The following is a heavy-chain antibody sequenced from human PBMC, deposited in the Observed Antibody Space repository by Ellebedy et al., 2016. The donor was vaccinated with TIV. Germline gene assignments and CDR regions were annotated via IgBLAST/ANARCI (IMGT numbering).Heavy chain of an antibody. CDR2: LHPSGTP. D-gene: IGHD3-22*01. CDR1: GVSITSHF. J-gene: IGHJ3*01. V-gene: IGHV4-4*07. CDR3: ARHGPQWFDAFDL. Sequence: GSLRLSCAVSGVSITSHFWTWIRQPAGGGLEWIGRLHPSGTPNYNPALKSRVIIARDTSKDQFSLKFSSVTAADTAVYYCARHGPQWFDAFDLWGQGTLVTVSS.